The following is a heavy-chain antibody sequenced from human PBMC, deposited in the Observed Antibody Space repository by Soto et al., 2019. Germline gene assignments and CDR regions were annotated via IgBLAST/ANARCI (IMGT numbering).Heavy chain of an antibody. Sequence: GGSLRLSCAASGFTFSSSAMTLVRQARGKGLEWVSGISASGGDTDYADSVKGRFTISRDNSKNNLYLQMNSLRAEDTAVYYCARDTSSTSPLGGFDTWGQGALVTASS. J-gene: IGHJ5*02. D-gene: IGHD2-2*01. CDR2: ISASGGDT. V-gene: IGHV3-23*01. CDR1: GFTFSSSA. CDR3: ARDTSSTSPLGGFDT.